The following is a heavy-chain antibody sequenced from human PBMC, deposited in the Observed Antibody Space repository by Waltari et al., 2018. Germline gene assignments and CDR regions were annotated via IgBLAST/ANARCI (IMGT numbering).Heavy chain of an antibody. Sequence: EVQLVQSGAEAKKPGESRRISCQGSGNSFPHFWVGWVRQKPTTGLEWMAIVFPSDSETRYSPFFLGQVTISADKSINAAYLQWSRLRESDTGIYYCARRVGATGYFDLWGEGTLVTVSS. V-gene: IGHV5-51*01. CDR3: ARRVGATGYFDL. J-gene: IGHJ4*02. CDR2: VFPSDSET. CDR1: GNSFPHFW. D-gene: IGHD1-26*01.